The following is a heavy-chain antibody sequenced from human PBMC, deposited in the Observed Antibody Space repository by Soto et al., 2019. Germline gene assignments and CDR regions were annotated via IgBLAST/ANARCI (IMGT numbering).Heavy chain of an antibody. CDR3: ARLNSGYDWFDP. Sequence: PSDTLSLTCTVSGGSISSYYWSWIRQPPGKGLEWIGYIYYSGSTNYNPSLKSRVTISVDTSKNQFSLKLSSVTAADTAVYYCARLNSGYDWFDPWGQGTLVTVSS. CDR1: GGSISSYY. J-gene: IGHJ5*02. V-gene: IGHV4-59*08. D-gene: IGHD5-12*01. CDR2: IYYSGST.